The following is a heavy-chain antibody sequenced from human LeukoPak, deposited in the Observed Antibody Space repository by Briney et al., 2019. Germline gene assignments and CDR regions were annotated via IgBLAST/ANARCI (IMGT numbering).Heavy chain of an antibody. D-gene: IGHD2-8*02. V-gene: IGHV3-7*01. J-gene: IGHJ4*02. Sequence: PGGSLRLSCAASGFTFRNSWMSWVRQAPGKGLEWVANIDQEGSEKNYVASVKGRFTISRDNAKESVYLQMDGLRAEDTAFYYCARDYRDYYGTGRRFDYWGQGSLVTVSS. CDR3: ARDYRDYYGTGRRFDY. CDR2: IDQEGSEK. CDR1: GFTFRNSW.